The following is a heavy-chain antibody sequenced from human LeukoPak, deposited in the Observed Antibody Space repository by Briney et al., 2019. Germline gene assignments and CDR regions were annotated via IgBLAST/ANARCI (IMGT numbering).Heavy chain of an antibody. V-gene: IGHV4-61*02. J-gene: IGHJ6*03. CDR1: GTSIRSGSYY. CDR2: IYTSGST. CDR3: ASESRNYYYYYMDV. Sequence: SQTLSLTCTVTGTSIRSGSYYWNWIRQAAGKGLEWIGRIYTSGSTNYNPSLKSRVTMSVDTSKNQFSLKLSSVTAADTAAYYCASESRNYYYYYMDVWGKGTTVTVSS.